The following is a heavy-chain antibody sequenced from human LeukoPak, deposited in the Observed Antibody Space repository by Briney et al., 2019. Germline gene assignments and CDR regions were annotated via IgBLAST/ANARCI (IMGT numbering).Heavy chain of an antibody. D-gene: IGHD6-13*01. CDR1: GGSISSYY. Sequence: SETLSLTCTVSGGSISSYYWSWIRQPPGKGLEWIGYIYYSGSTNYNPSLKSRVIISVDTSKNQFSLKLSSVTAADTAVYYCARSTSAADYYFDYWGQGTLVTVSS. CDR2: IYYSGST. CDR3: ARSTSAADYYFDY. J-gene: IGHJ4*02. V-gene: IGHV4-59*01.